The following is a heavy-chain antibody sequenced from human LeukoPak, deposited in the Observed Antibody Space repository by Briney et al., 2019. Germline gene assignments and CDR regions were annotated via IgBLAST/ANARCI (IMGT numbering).Heavy chain of an antibody. CDR1: GFTFSSYW. J-gene: IGHJ5*02. Sequence: GGSLRLSCAAPGFTFSSYWMSWVRQAPGKGLEWVANIKQDGSEKYYVDSVKGRFTISRDNAKNSLYLQMNSLRAEDTAVYYCARTPNYYDSSGYYLTGFDPWGQGTLVTVSS. CDR2: IKQDGSEK. V-gene: IGHV3-7*01. D-gene: IGHD3-22*01. CDR3: ARTPNYYDSSGYYLTGFDP.